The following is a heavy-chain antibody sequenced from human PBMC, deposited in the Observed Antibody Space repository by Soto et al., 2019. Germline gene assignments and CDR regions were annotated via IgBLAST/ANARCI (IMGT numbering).Heavy chain of an antibody. D-gene: IGHD3-16*01. CDR2: VNHVGGT. J-gene: IGHJ5*02. V-gene: IGHV4-34*01. CDR1: GGFLSESY. CDR3: VRIRYQLPSSVLWLDP. Sequence: SETLSLTCAVYGGFLSESYWTWIRQPPGKGLEWIGEVNHVGGTNYNPSPKSRVTMSVDTSQNQFSLRLISVTAADTAMYFCVRIRYQLPSSVLWLDPWGQGTPVTVSS.